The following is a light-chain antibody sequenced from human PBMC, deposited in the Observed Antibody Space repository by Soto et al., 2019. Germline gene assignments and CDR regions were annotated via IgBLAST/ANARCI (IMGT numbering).Light chain of an antibody. J-gene: IGKJ2*01. V-gene: IGKV1-39*01. CDR2: GAS. CDR3: PQSYSTPRT. CDR1: QSISNY. Sequence: DIQMTQSPSSLSASVGDRVTITCRASQSISNYLNWYQQKPGKAPKVLIYGASSLQSGVPSRFSGSGSGTDFTLTISSLQPEDFATYYCPQSYSTPRTFGQGTKLEIK.